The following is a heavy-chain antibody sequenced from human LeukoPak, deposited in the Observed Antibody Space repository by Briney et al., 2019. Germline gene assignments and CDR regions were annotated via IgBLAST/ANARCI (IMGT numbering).Heavy chain of an antibody. CDR3: AKDEYGGYYNPSH. CDR1: GFTFSSYG. J-gene: IGHJ4*02. D-gene: IGHD3-9*01. CDR2: ISYDGSNK. V-gene: IGHV3-30*18. Sequence: PGRSLRLSCAASGFTFSSYGMHWVRQAPGKGLEWVAVISYDGSNKYYADSVKGRFTISRDNSKNTLYLQMNSLRAEDTAVYYRAKDEYGGYYNPSHWGQGTLVTVSS.